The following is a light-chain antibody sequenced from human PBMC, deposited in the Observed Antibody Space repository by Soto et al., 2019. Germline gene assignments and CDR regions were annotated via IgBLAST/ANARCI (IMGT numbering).Light chain of an antibody. CDR1: QGVTTN. V-gene: IGKV3-15*01. J-gene: IGKJ4*01. CDR3: QQYNTWPLT. Sequence: EIVMTQSPATLSVSPGERATLSCSASQGVTTNLAWYQHKPGQAPRLLIYGASTRATGIPARFSGSGSGTEFTLTISSLQSEDFAVYYCQQYNTWPLTFGGGTKVEIK. CDR2: GAS.